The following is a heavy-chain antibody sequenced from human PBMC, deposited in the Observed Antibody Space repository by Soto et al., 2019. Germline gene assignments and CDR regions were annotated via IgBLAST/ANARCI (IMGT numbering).Heavy chain of an antibody. D-gene: IGHD5-12*01. J-gene: IGHJ5*02. CDR1: GYSFSSYW. V-gene: IGHV5-51*01. CDR2: IYPGDSDT. CDR3: ARFPGLPQGWFDP. Sequence: ESLKISCKGSGYSFSSYWIGWVRQMPGKGLEWMGIIYPGDSDTTYNPSFQGQVTISADKSISTAYLQWSSLKASDTAMYYCARFPGLPQGWFDPWGQGTLVTVSS.